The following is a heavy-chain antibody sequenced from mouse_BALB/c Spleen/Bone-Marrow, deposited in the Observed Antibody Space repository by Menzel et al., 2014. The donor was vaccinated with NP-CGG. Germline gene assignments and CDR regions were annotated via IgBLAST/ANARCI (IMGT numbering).Heavy chain of an antibody. CDR3: ASPGGAMDS. V-gene: IGHV3-2*02. CDR2: ISYSGST. J-gene: IGHJ4*01. CDR1: GYSITSDYA. Sequence: VQLQQPGPGLVKPSQSLSLTCTVTGYSITSDYAWNWIRQFPGNKLEWMGYISYSGSTSYNPSLKSRISITRDTSKNQFFLQVNSVTTEDTATYYCASPGGAMDSWGQGSSVTVSS.